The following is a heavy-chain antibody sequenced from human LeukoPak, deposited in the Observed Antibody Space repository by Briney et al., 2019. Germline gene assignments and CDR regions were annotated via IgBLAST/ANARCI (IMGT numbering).Heavy chain of an antibody. CDR1: GFTFSSYA. CDR2: ISYDGSNI. CDR3: ARDRVAAAGTLDY. D-gene: IGHD6-13*01. V-gene: IGHV3-30-3*01. J-gene: IGHJ4*02. Sequence: GGSLRLSCAASGFTFSSYAMHWVRQAPGKGLEWVAVISYDGSNIYYADSVKGRFTISRDNSKNTLYLQMNSLRAEDTAVYYCARDRVAAAGTLDYWGQGTLVTVSS.